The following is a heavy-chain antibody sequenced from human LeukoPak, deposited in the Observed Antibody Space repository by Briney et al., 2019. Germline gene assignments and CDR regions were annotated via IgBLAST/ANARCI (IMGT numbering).Heavy chain of an antibody. CDR3: PRGVVTMVRGVVPRGIGY. Sequence: ASVKVSCKASGYTFTSYDINWVRQATGQGLEWMGWMNPNSGNTGYAQKCQGRVTMTRNTSISTAYMELSSLRSEDTAVYYCPRGVVTMVRGVVPRGIGYWGQGTPVTVSS. J-gene: IGHJ4*02. CDR2: MNPNSGNT. V-gene: IGHV1-8*01. D-gene: IGHD3-10*01. CDR1: GYTFTSYD.